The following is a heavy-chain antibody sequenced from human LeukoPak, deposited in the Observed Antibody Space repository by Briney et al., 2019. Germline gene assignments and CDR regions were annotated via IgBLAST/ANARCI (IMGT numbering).Heavy chain of an antibody. CDR3: ARIPYLSGSYFDY. D-gene: IGHD1-26*01. Sequence: PSETLSLTCTVSGASISSSTDYWGWIRQPPGKGLEWIANIYYSGSTYYNPSLKSRVTISVDTSKNQFSLKLSSVTAADTAVYYCARIPYLSGSYFDYWGQGTLVTVSS. V-gene: IGHV4-39*01. CDR2: IYYSGST. J-gene: IGHJ4*02. CDR1: GASISSSTDY.